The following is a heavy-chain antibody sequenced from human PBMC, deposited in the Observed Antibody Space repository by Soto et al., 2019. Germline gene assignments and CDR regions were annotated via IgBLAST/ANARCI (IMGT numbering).Heavy chain of an antibody. CDR1: GGSINSGDSY. CDR3: ARSGRPLTEFHS. Sequence: QVQLQESGPGLVKPSQTLSLTCSVSGGSINSGDSYWNWIRQNPGKGLEWIGFIYYTGSTYCSPSLRSRCSMSLDTSENQFSLNLSSVTAADTAVYYCARSGRPLTEFHSWGQGILVTVSS. V-gene: IGHV4-31*03. J-gene: IGHJ4*02. D-gene: IGHD6-25*01. CDR2: IYYTGST.